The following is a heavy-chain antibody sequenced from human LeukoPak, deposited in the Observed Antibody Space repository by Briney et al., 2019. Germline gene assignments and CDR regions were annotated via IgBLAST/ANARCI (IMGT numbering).Heavy chain of an antibody. CDR2: IYYSGSP. CDR1: VDPISSGDYY. V-gene: IGHV4-30-4*01. D-gene: IGHD1-26*01. CDR3: ARIVGATIDY. Sequence: SETLSLTCTVSVDPISSGDYYWSWVRQPPGKGLEWIGYIYYSGSPYYNPSLKSRVTISVDTSKNQFSLKLSSVTAADTAVYYCARIVGATIDYWGQGTLVTVSS. J-gene: IGHJ4*02.